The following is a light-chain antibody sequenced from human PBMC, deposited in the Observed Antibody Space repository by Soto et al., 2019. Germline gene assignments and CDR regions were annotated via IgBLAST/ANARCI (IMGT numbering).Light chain of an antibody. Sequence: QSALTQPASVSGSPGQSITFSCTGTSTDIGAFDYVSWYQHRPGEAPKLIIYDVSNRPSGISHRFSGSKSGNTASLTISELRAEDEADYYCSSYTSSRTVFGGGTKLTVL. CDR2: DVS. J-gene: IGLJ2*01. V-gene: IGLV2-14*01. CDR3: SSYTSSRTV. CDR1: STDIGAFDY.